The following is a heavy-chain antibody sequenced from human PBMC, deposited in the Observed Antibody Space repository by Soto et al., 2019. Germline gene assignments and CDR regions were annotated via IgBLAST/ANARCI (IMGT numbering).Heavy chain of an antibody. CDR1: GFTFSSYS. Sequence: GGSLRLSCAASGFTFSSYSMNWVRQAPGKGLEWVSYISSSSSTIYYADSVKGRFTISRDNAKNSLYLQMNSLRAEDTAVYYCASPIWVHWGSYRTELDYYYMDVWGKGTTVTVSS. J-gene: IGHJ6*03. D-gene: IGHD3-16*02. V-gene: IGHV3-48*01. CDR2: ISSSSSTI. CDR3: ASPIWVHWGSYRTELDYYYMDV.